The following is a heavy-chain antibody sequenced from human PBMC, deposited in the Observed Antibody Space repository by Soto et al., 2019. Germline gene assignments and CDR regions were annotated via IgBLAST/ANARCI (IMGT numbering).Heavy chain of an antibody. V-gene: IGHV1-69*05. J-gene: IGHJ4*02. Sequence: SVKVSCKASGGTFSSYAITWVRQAPGQGLEWMGGIIPIFGSTSYAQKFQGRVTMTRDTSTSTVYMELSSLRSEDTAVYYCARATSGYSYGPFDYWGQGTLVTVSS. D-gene: IGHD5-18*01. CDR3: ARATSGYSYGPFDY. CDR2: IIPIFGST. CDR1: GGTFSSYA.